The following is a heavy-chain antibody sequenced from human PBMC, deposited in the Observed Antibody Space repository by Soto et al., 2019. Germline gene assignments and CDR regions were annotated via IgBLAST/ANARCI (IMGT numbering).Heavy chain of an antibody. CDR3: GRTSRFDY. J-gene: IGHJ4*02. D-gene: IGHD6-6*01. Sequence: SETLSLTCTVSGGSFSNYYWSWIRQPPGKGLEWIGEINHSGSTNYNPSLKSRVTISVDTSKNQFSLNLSSVTAADTAVYYCGRTSRFDYWGQGTLVTVSS. V-gene: IGHV4-34*01. CDR2: INHSGST. CDR1: GGSFSNYY.